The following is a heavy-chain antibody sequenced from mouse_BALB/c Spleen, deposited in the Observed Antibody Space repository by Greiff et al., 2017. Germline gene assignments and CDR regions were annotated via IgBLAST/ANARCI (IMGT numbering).Heavy chain of an antibody. CDR2: IDPENGDT. CDR3: NAGDDYDPFAY. V-gene: IGHV14-4*02. Sequence: EVQLQQSGAELVRSGASVKLSCTASGFNIKDYYMHWVKQRPEQGLEWIGWIDPENGDTEYAPKFQGKATMTADTSSNTAYLQLSSLTSEDTAVYYCNAGDDYDPFAYWGQGTLVTVSA. J-gene: IGHJ3*01. CDR1: GFNIKDYY. D-gene: IGHD2-4*01.